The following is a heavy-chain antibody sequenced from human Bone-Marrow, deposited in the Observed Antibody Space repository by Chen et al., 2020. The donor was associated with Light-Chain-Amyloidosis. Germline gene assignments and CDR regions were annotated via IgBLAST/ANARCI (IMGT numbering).Heavy chain of an antibody. CDR2: INHSGST. J-gene: IGHJ4*02. V-gene: IGHV4-34*01. Sequence: QVQLQQWGAGLLTPSETLSLTCAVHGGAFSGYYWSWIRQPPGKGLEWIGEINHSGSTNYNPSLKSRVTISVDTSKNQFSLKLSSVTAADTAVYYCARGDFRQDYFDYWGQGTLVTVSS. CDR1: GGAFSGYY. CDR3: ARGDFRQDYFDY.